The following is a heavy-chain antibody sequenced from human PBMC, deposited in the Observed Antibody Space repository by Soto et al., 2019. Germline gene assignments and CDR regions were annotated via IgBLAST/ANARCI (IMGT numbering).Heavy chain of an antibody. V-gene: IGHV1-69*13. CDR3: ASLATKYYFDY. CDR1: GGTFSSYA. CDR2: IIPIFGTA. Sequence: ASVKVSCKASGGTFSSYAISWVRQAPGQGLEWMGGIIPIFGTANYAQKFQGRVTITADESTSTAYMELSSLRSEDAAVYYCASLATKYYFDYWGQGTLVTSPQ. J-gene: IGHJ4*02.